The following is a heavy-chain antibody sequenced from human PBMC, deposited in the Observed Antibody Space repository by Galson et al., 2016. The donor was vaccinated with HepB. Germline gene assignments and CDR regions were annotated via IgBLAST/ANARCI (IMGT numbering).Heavy chain of an antibody. Sequence: SLRLSCAASGFTFSSYSMNWVRQAPGKGLEWVSSISSSSSYIYYADSVKGRFTISRDNAKNSLYLQMNSLRAEDTAVYYCARDFLGIVGRYFDLWGRGTPVTVSS. CDR1: GFTFSSYS. CDR2: ISSSSSYI. J-gene: IGHJ2*01. V-gene: IGHV3-21*01. D-gene: IGHD7-27*01. CDR3: ARDFLGIVGRYFDL.